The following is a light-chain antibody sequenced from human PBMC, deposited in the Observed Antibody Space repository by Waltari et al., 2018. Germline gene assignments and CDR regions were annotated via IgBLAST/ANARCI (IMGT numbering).Light chain of an antibody. CDR1: QRVSRT. V-gene: IGKV3-20*01. J-gene: IGKJ1*01. CDR2: GAS. CDR3: QHYVRLPVT. Sequence: EIVLTQSPGTLSLSPGERATLSCRASQRVSRTLAWYQQKPGQAPRLLIYGASTRATGIPERFSGGGSGTDFSLTISRLEPEDFAVYYCQHYVRLPVTFGQGTKVEIK.